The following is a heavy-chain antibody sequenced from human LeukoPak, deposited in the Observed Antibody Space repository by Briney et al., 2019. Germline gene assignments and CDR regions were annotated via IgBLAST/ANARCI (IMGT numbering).Heavy chain of an antibody. Sequence: GGSLRLSCAASGFTFTSYWMSWVRQAPGKGLEWVANINQDGSEKNYVDSVKGRFTISRDNAKNSLYLQMNSLRVEDTAVYYCARDLRARAAFDIWGQGKMVTDSS. CDR2: INQDGSEK. J-gene: IGHJ3*02. V-gene: IGHV3-7*01. CDR3: ARDLRARAAFDI. CDR1: GFTFTSYW.